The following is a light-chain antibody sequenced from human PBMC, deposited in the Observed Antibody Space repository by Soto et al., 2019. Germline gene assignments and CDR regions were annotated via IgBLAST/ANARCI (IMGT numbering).Light chain of an antibody. V-gene: IGLV2-14*03. Sequence: QAVLTQPASVSGSPGQSITISCTGTSSDVGGYNYVSWYQHHPGKAPKLLIYDVSNRPSGISNRFSGSKSDNTASLTISGLXXEDXADXXXSSYTTXXTRQIVFGTGTKLTVL. CDR1: SSDVGGYNY. J-gene: IGLJ1*01. CDR2: DVS. CDR3: SSYTTXXTRQIV.